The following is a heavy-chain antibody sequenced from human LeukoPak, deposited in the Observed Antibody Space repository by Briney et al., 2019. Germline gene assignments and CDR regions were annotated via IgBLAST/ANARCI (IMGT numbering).Heavy chain of an antibody. V-gene: IGHV3-74*01. CDR2: VKSDGSSA. Sequence: GGSLRLSCAASRFTLSTYWMSWVRQVPGKGLVWVSHVKSDGSSATYADSVEGRFTISRDNAKNTLFLQMNSLRVEDTAVYYCARGRYYLDSWGQGTLVTVSS. CDR1: RFTLSTYW. D-gene: IGHD3-16*01. CDR3: ARGRYYLDS. J-gene: IGHJ4*02.